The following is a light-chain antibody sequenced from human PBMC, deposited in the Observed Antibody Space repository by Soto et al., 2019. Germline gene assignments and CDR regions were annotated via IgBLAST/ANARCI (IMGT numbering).Light chain of an antibody. J-gene: IGKJ1*01. CDR2: GAS. CDR3: QQYNNWPPWT. Sequence: EIVMTQSPATLSVSPGERATLSCRASQSVSSNLAWYQQKPGQAPRLLIYGASTRATGIPARFSGSGSGTEFPLTISSLPSEDFAVYYCQQYNNWPPWTFGQGTKVEIK. V-gene: IGKV3-15*01. CDR1: QSVSSN.